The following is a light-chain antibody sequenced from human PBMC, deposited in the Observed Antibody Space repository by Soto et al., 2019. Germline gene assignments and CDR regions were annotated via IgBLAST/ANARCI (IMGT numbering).Light chain of an antibody. Sequence: EIVLTQSPGTLSLSPGERATLSCRASQSVSSYLAWYQQKPGQAPRLLIYDASNRATGIPARFSGSGSGTDFTLTISSLEPKDFAVYYCQQRSTLGPGTKVDIK. CDR2: DAS. J-gene: IGKJ3*01. CDR1: QSVSSY. V-gene: IGKV3-11*01. CDR3: QQRST.